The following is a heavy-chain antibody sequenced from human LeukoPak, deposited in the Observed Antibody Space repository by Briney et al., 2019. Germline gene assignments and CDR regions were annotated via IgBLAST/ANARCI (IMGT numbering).Heavy chain of an antibody. CDR1: GFTFSSYW. Sequence: GGSLRLSCAVSGFTFSSYWMSWVRQAPGRGLEWVANIKQDGNEKYYVDSVKGRFTISRDNAKNSLYLQMNSLRAEDTAVYYCTSGENWKTTFDFWDQGTLVTVSS. D-gene: IGHD1-1*01. V-gene: IGHV3-7*01. CDR3: TSGENWKTTFDF. J-gene: IGHJ4*02. CDR2: IKQDGNEK.